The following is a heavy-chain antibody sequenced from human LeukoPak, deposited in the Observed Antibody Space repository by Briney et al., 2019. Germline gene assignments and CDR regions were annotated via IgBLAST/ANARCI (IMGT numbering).Heavy chain of an antibody. V-gene: IGHV3-11*04. Sequence: GGSLRLSCAASGFTFSDYYMSWIRQAPGKGLEWVSYISSSGSTIYYADSVKGRFTISRDNAKNSLYLQMNSLRAEDTAVYYCASRGPAAIKFWFVGYFDYWGQGTLVTVSS. CDR3: ASRGPAAIKFWFVGYFDY. CDR2: ISSSGSTI. CDR1: GFTFSDYY. J-gene: IGHJ4*02. D-gene: IGHD2-2*01.